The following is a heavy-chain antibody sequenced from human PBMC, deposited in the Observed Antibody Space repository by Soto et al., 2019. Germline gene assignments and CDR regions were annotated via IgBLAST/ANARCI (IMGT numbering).Heavy chain of an antibody. V-gene: IGHV3-30*18. Sequence: QVQLVGSGGGVVQPGRSLSLSCAASGFTFRNYVMHWFRQAPGKGLEWVAVISSDGSNKDYADSVKGRFTISRDNSKNTLYLEMNSLRIEDTAVYYCTKDRATHRNYWGQGTLVTVSS. CDR3: TKDRATHRNY. J-gene: IGHJ4*02. CDR2: ISSDGSNK. CDR1: GFTFRNYV. D-gene: IGHD5-12*01.